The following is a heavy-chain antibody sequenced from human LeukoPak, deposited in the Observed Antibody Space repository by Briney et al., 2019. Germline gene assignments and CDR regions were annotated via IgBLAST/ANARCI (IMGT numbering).Heavy chain of an antibody. CDR1: GFTFSSYA. CDR2: ISGSGGST. Sequence: GGSLRLSCAASGFTFSSYAMSWARQAPGKGLERVSGISGSGGSTYYADSVKGRFTISRDISKNTLYVQMNSLRAEDAAVYYCAKDKGWGYSSYDYYGMDVWGQGTTVTVSS. D-gene: IGHD1-26*01. CDR3: AKDKGWGYSSYDYYGMDV. J-gene: IGHJ6*02. V-gene: IGHV3-23*01.